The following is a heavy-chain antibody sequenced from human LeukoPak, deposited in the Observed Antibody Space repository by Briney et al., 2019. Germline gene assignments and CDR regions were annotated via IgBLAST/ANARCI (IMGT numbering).Heavy chain of an antibody. J-gene: IGHJ6*02. D-gene: IGHD6-19*01. V-gene: IGHV3-30-3*01. CDR3: AGSGIAVAGTDYYYYGMDV. CDR1: GFTFSSYA. Sequence: PGGSLRLSCAASGFTFSSYAMHWVRQAPGKGLEWVAVISYDGSNKYYADSVKGRFTISRDNSKNTLYLQMNSLRAEDTAVYYCAGSGIAVAGTDYYYYGMDVWGQGTTVTVSS. CDR2: ISYDGSNK.